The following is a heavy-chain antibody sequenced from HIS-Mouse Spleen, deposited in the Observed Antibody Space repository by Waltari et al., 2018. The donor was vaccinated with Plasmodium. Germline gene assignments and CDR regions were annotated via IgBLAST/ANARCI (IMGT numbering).Heavy chain of an antibody. D-gene: IGHD6-13*01. CDR2: IIPILGIT. CDR3: ARVLSIAAAGKDAFDI. CDR1: GCTFSSYY. Sequence: QVQLVQSVAEGKKPGSSVKVSCMASGCTFSSYYISWVRQAPGQGREWMGSIIPILGITNYAQNFQGRVTITADKSTSTAYMELSSLRSEDTAVYYCARVLSIAAAGKDAFDIWGQGTMVTVSS. J-gene: IGHJ3*02. V-gene: IGHV1-69*04.